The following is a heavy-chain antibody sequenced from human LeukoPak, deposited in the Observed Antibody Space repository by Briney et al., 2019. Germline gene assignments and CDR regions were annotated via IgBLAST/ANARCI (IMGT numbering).Heavy chain of an antibody. CDR3: ASFKTYYYDSTPAGNAFDI. V-gene: IGHV1-69*04. D-gene: IGHD3-22*01. Sequence: GASVKVSCKASGRTFTSYAISWVRQAPGQGLEWMGRIIPILGIANYAQKFQGRVTITADKSTSTAYMELSSLRSEDTAVYYCASFKTYYYDSTPAGNAFDIWGQGTMVTVSS. CDR2: IIPILGIA. CDR1: GRTFTSYA. J-gene: IGHJ3*02.